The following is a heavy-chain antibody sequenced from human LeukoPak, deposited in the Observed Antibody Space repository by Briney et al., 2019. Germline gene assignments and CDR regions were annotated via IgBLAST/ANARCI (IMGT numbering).Heavy chain of an antibody. CDR3: ARGLQVLLWXGELLYPTNKTPPDY. V-gene: IGHV3-11*01. CDR1: GFTFSDYY. CDR2: ISSSGSTI. J-gene: IGHJ4*02. Sequence: GGSLRLSCAASGFTFSDYYMSWIRQAPGKGLEWVSYISSSGSTIYYADSVKGRFTISRDNAKNSLYLQMNSLRAEDTAVYYCARGLQVLLWXGELLYPTNKTPPDYWGQGTLVTVSS. D-gene: IGHD3-10*01.